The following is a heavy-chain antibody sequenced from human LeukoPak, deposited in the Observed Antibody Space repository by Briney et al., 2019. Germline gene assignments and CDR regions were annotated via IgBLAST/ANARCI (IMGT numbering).Heavy chain of an antibody. D-gene: IGHD4-23*01. V-gene: IGHV4-59*08. J-gene: IGHJ4*02. Sequence: PSETLSLTCTVDGSISSYYWSWIRQAPGKGLEWIGHSYFIGSPNYNPSLKSRVTISVDTPKNQFSLKLSSVTAADTAVYYCAGVRSTVGWRSFDYWGQGSLVTVSS. CDR2: SYFIGSP. CDR1: GSISSYY. CDR3: AGVRSTVGWRSFDY.